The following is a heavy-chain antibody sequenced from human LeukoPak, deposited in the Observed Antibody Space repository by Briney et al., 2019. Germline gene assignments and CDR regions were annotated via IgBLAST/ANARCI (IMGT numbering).Heavy chain of an antibody. CDR1: GFTFSSYL. Sequence: PGGSLRLSCAASGFTFSSYLMTWVRQAPGTGLEWVASINEDGSEKYYLDSVKGRFTISRDNAKNSLYLQMNSLRAEDTAVYYCARAPDTAMAYRPIHWGQGTLVTVSS. CDR3: ARAPDTAMAYRPIH. J-gene: IGHJ1*01. CDR2: INEDGSEK. D-gene: IGHD5-18*01. V-gene: IGHV3-7*01.